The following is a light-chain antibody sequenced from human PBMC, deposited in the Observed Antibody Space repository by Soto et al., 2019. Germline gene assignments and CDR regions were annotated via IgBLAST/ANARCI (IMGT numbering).Light chain of an antibody. V-gene: IGKV3-11*01. J-gene: IGKJ2*01. CDR3: QQRSNWPLYT. Sequence: EIVLTQSPATLSLSPGERATLSCRASQSVTSYLAWYQQKPGQAPRLLIYDASNRATGIPARFSGSGSGTDFTLTINSLEPEDFAVYYCQQRSNWPLYTFGQGTKLEIK. CDR2: DAS. CDR1: QSVTSY.